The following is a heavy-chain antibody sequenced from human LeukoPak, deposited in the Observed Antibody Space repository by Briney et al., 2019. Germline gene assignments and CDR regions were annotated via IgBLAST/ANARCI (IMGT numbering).Heavy chain of an antibody. CDR3: ARRYYDLWSGYYSSYYFDY. CDR2: IYPGDSDT. D-gene: IGHD3-3*01. V-gene: IGHV5-51*01. Sequence: PGESLKISCKGSGYSFTSYWIGWVRQMPGKGLEWMGIIYPGDSDTRYSPSFQGQVTISADKSISTTYLQWSSLKASDTAMYYCARRYYDLWSGYYSSYYFDYWGRGTLVTVSS. CDR1: GYSFTSYW. J-gene: IGHJ4*02.